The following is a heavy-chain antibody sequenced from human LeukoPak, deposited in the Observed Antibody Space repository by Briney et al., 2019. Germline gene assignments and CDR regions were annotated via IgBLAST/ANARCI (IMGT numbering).Heavy chain of an antibody. Sequence: GGSLRLSCATSGFTFSSYWMSWVRQAPGKGLEWVANIKQDGSEKYYVDSVKGRFTISSDNAKNSLYLQMNSLRAEDTAVYYCARAPPAGYDFWSGYYDYWGQGTLVTVSS. V-gene: IGHV3-7*01. J-gene: IGHJ4*02. CDR2: IKQDGSEK. CDR3: ARAPPAGYDFWSGYYDY. CDR1: GFTFSSYW. D-gene: IGHD3-3*01.